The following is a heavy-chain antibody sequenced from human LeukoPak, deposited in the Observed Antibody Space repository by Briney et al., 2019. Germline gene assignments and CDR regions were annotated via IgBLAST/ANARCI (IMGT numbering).Heavy chain of an antibody. CDR1: GSTFSSYW. J-gene: IGHJ4*02. CDR2: INSDGSST. Sequence: GGSLRLSCAASGSTFSSYWMHWVRQAPGKGLVWVSRINSDGSSTSYADSVKGRFTISRDNAKNTLYLRMNSLRAEDTAVYYCAKRADYGGNSYDYWGQGTLVTVSS. D-gene: IGHD4-23*01. V-gene: IGHV3-74*01. CDR3: AKRADYGGNSYDY.